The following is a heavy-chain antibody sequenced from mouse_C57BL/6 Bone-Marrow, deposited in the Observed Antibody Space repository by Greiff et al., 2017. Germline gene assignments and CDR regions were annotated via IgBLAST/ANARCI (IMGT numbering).Heavy chain of an antibody. CDR3: ARVGWLLLRFAY. D-gene: IGHD2-3*01. CDR1: GYTFTSYW. J-gene: IGHJ3*01. Sequence: QVQLQQPGAELVKPGASVKLSCKASGYTFTSYWMHWVKQRPGQGLEWIGMIHPNSGSTNYNEKFKSKATLTVDKSSSTAYTQLSSLTSEDSAVYYCARVGWLLLRFAYWGQGTLVTVSA. V-gene: IGHV1-64*01. CDR2: IHPNSGST.